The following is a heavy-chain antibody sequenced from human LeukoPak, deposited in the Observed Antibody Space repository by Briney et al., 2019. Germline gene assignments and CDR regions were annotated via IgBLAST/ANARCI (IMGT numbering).Heavy chain of an antibody. J-gene: IGHJ4*02. CDR2: INHSGST. V-gene: IGHV4-34*01. Sequence: SETLSLTCAVYGGSSSGYYWSWIRQPPGKGLEWIGEINHSGSTNYNPSLKSRVTISVDTSKNQFSLKLSSVTAADTAVYYCARAYYDFWSGARRFGSFDYWGQGTLVTVSS. D-gene: IGHD3-3*01. CDR3: ARAYYDFWSGARRFGSFDY. CDR1: GGSSSGYY.